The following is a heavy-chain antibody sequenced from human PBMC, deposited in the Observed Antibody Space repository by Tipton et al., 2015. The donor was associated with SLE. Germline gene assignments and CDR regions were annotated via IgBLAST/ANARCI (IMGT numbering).Heavy chain of an antibody. CDR2: IYSGGST. CDR3: AGGYSGYEGTFDP. V-gene: IGHV3-53*04. CDR1: GFTVSSNY. J-gene: IGHJ5*02. Sequence: VQLVQSGGGLVQPGGSLRLSCAASGFTVSSNYMSWVRQAPGKGLEWVSVIYSGGSTYYADSVKGRFTISRHNSKNTLYLQMNSLRAEDTAVYYCAGGYSGYEGTFDPWGQGTLVTVSS. D-gene: IGHD5-12*01.